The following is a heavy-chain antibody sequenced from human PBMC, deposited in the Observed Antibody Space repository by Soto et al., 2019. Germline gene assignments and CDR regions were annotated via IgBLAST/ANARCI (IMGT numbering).Heavy chain of an antibody. V-gene: IGHV3-7*05. J-gene: IGHJ4*02. CDR3: VGSRGWLFDY. CDR2: IKQDGNEK. CDR1: GFTFSAYW. D-gene: IGHD6-19*01. Sequence: EVHLVESGGDLVQPGGSLRLSCAASGFTFSAYWMQWVRQAPGKGLEWVAIIKQDGNEKYYVDSVTGRFTISRDNAKNSLERQMSSRRDEDTAMYYCVGSRGWLFDYWGQGTLVTVSS.